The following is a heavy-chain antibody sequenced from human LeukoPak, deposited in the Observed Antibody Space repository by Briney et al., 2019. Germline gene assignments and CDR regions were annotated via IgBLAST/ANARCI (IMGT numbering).Heavy chain of an antibody. J-gene: IGHJ4*02. V-gene: IGHV3-48*01. CDR1: GFTFSSYS. D-gene: IGHD6-6*01. Sequence: GGSLRLSCAASGFTFSSYSMNWVRQAPGKGLEWVSYISSSSSTIYYADSVKGRFTISRDNAKNSLYLQMNSLRAEDTAVYYCASGSSSSVDYWGQGTLVTVSS. CDR2: ISSSSSTI. CDR3: ASGSSSSVDY.